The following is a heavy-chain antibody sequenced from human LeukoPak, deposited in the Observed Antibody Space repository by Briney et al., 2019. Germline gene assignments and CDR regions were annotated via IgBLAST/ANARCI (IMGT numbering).Heavy chain of an antibody. CDR3: AKDRFYGSGSNPFY. CDR1: GFTFSSYG. V-gene: IGHV3-30*18. J-gene: IGHJ4*02. Sequence: PGGSLRLSCAASGFTFSSYGMHWVRQAPGKGLEWVAVISYDGSNKYYADSVKGRFTISRDNSKNTLYLQMNSLRAEDTAVYYCAKDRFYGSGSNPFYWGQGTLVTVSS. CDR2: ISYDGSNK. D-gene: IGHD3-10*01.